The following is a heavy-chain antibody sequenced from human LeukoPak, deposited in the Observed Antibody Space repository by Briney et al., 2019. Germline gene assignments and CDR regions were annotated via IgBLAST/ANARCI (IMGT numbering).Heavy chain of an antibody. CDR1: GFTFSSYA. CDR2: ISGSGGST. D-gene: IGHD3-22*01. Sequence: PGGSLRLSCAASGFTFSSYAMSWVRRAPGKGLEWVSAISGSGGSTYYADSVKGRFTISRDNSKNTLYLQMNSLRAEDTAVYYCAKAPGGRGHDSSGYLSSEYFQHWGQGTLVTVSS. CDR3: AKAPGGRGHDSSGYLSSEYFQH. V-gene: IGHV3-23*01. J-gene: IGHJ1*01.